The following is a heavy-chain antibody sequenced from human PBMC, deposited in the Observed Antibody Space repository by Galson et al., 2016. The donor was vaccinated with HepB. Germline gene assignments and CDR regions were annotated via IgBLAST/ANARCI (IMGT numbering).Heavy chain of an antibody. CDR1: GFTFSSYN. D-gene: IGHD6-19*01. CDR2: ISPNGGTT. Sequence: SLRLSCAASGFTFSSYNMKWVRQTPGKGLEWVSYISPNGGTTYSADTVKGRFTISRDNARNSLYLQMNNLRDEDSAVYYCARGLPFHSSGWYFDYWGQGALVTVSS. CDR3: ARGLPFHSSGWYFDY. J-gene: IGHJ4*02. V-gene: IGHV3-48*02.